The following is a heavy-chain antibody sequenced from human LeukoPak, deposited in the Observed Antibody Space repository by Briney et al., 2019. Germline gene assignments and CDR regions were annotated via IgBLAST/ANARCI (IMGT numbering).Heavy chain of an antibody. V-gene: IGHV4-59*12. D-gene: IGHD3-9*01. Sequence: SETLSPTCTVSGGSISSYYWSWIRQPPGKGLEWIGYIYYSGSTNYNPSLKSRVTISVDTSKNQFSLKLSSVTAADTAVYYCARRRPSSTSAGDDILTGYSPHYYYGMDVWGQGTTVTVSS. CDR2: IYYSGST. J-gene: IGHJ6*02. CDR3: ARRRPSSTSAGDDILTGYSPHYYYGMDV. CDR1: GGSISSYY.